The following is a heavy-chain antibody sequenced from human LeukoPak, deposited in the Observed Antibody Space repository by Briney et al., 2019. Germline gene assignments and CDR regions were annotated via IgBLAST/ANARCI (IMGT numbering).Heavy chain of an antibody. CDR3: TRGSSYGGSSRKAYYYYGMDV. CDR2: IRSKANSYAT. V-gene: IGHV3-73*01. CDR1: GFTFSGSA. Sequence: SGGSLRLSCAASGFTFSGSAMHWVRQASGKGLEWVGRIRSKANSYATAYAASVKGRFTISRDDSKNTAYLQMNSLKTQDTAVYYCTRGSSYGGSSRKAYYYYGMDVWGQGTTVTVSS. D-gene: IGHD5-18*01. J-gene: IGHJ6*02.